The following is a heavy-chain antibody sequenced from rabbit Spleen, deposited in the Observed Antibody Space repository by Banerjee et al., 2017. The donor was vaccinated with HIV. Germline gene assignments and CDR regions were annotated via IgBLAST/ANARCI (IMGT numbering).Heavy chain of an antibody. J-gene: IGHJ4*01. V-gene: IGHV1S40*01. CDR3: ARDLVGVIGWNFYL. CDR1: GFSFSSNYW. D-gene: IGHD1-1*01. Sequence: QSLEESGGDLVKPGASLTLTCTASGFSFSSNYWICWVRQAPGKGLEWIACIYGGSSATTYYASWAKGRFTISKTSSTTVTLQMTSLTAADTATYFCARDLVGVIGWNFYLWGPGTLVTVS. CDR2: IYGGSSATT.